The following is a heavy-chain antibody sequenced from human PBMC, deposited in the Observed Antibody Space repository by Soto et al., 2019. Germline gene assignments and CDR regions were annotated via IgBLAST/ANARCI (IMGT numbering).Heavy chain of an antibody. J-gene: IGHJ4*02. D-gene: IGHD3-22*01. V-gene: IGHV3-15*01. CDR3: TTLHYYDSSGYYYGRLVDY. Sequence: GGSLRLSCAASGFTFSNAWMSWVRQAPGKGLEWVGRIKSKTDGGTTDYAAPVKGRFTISRDDSKNTLYLQMNSLKTEDTAVCYCTTLHYYDSSGYYYGRLVDYWGQGTQVTVSS. CDR1: GFTFSNAW. CDR2: IKSKTDGGTT.